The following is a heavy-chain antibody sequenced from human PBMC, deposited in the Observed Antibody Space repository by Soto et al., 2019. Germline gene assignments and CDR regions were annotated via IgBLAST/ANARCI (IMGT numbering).Heavy chain of an antibody. Sequence: ASVKVSCKASGYTFTSYGISWVRQAPGQGLEWMGWISAYNGNTNYAQKLQGRVTMTTDTSTSTAYMELRSLRSDDTAVYYCARQGPDVLRFLGWLLFDYWGQGTLVTVSS. V-gene: IGHV1-18*01. CDR1: GYTFTSYG. J-gene: IGHJ4*02. CDR3: ARQGPDVLRFLGWLLFDY. CDR2: ISAYNGNT. D-gene: IGHD3-3*01.